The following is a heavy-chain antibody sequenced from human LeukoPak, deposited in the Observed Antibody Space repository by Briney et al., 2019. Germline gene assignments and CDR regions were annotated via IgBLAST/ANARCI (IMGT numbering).Heavy chain of an antibody. J-gene: IGHJ6*03. Sequence: SETLSLTCTVSGGSISSGSYYWSWIRQPAGKGLEWIGRIYTSGSTKYNPSLKSRVTISVDTSKNQFSLKLSSVTAADTAVYYCARIYCGGDCRGYYYHYYMDVWGKGTTVTISS. D-gene: IGHD2-21*02. CDR2: IYTSGST. CDR1: GGSISSGSYY. V-gene: IGHV4-61*02. CDR3: ARIYCGGDCRGYYYHYYMDV.